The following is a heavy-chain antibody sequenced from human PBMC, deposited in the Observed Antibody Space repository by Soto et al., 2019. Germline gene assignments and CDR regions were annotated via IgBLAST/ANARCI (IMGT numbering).Heavy chain of an antibody. CDR2: IYYSGST. CDR3: ARDLRTTRWFDP. J-gene: IGHJ5*02. CDR1: GGSISSGGYY. D-gene: IGHD4-17*01. V-gene: IGHV4-31*03. Sequence: QVQLQESGPGLVKPSQTLSLTCTVSGGSISSGGYYWSWIRQHPGKGLEWIGYIYYSGSTYYNPSLTRRXXIXVXXSKNQFSLKLSSVTAADTAVYYCARDLRTTRWFDPWGQGTLVTVSS.